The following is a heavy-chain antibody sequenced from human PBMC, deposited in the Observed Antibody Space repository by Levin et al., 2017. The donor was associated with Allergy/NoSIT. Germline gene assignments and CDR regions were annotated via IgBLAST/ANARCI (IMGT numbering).Heavy chain of an antibody. CDR3: TTGWWLRFLLLV. Sequence: LSLTCAASGFTFSNAWMSWVRQAPGKGLEWVGRIKSKTDGGTTDYAAPVKGRFTISRDDSKNTLYLQMNSLKTEDTAVYYCTTGWWLRFLLLVWGQGTLVTVSS. J-gene: IGHJ4*02. D-gene: IGHD5-12*01. V-gene: IGHV3-15*01. CDR1: GFTFSNAW. CDR2: IKSKTDGGTT.